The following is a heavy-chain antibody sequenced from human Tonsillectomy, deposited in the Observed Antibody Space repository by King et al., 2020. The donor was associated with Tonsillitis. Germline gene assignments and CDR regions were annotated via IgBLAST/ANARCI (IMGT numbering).Heavy chain of an antibody. D-gene: IGHD6-13*01. CDR2: INSDGSST. V-gene: IGHV3-74*01. CDR1: GFTLSNYW. J-gene: IGHJ2*01. Sequence: VQLQESGGGLVQPGGSLRLSCAASGFTLSNYWMHWVRQAPGKGLVWFSRINSDGSSTTYADSVKGRFTISRDNAKNTLYLQMNNLRAEDTTVYYCAREYRSSWSSQGYIDLWGRGTLVTVSS. CDR3: AREYRSSWSSQGYIDL.